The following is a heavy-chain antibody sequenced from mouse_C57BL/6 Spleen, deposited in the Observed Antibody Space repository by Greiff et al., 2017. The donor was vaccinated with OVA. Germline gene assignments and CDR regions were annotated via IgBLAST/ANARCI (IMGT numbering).Heavy chain of an antibody. V-gene: IGHV5-17*01. D-gene: IGHD2-5*01. CDR3: ARAYYSNYGFAY. Sequence: EVKLQESGGGLVKPGGSLKLSCAASGFTFSDYGMHWVRQAPEKGLEWVAYISSGSSTIYYADTVKGRFTISRDNAKNTLFLQMTSLRSEDTAMYYCARAYYSNYGFAYWGQGTLVTVSA. J-gene: IGHJ3*01. CDR2: ISSGSSTI. CDR1: GFTFSDYG.